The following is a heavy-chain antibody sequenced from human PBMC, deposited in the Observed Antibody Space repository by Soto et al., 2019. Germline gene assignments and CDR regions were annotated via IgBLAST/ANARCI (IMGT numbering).Heavy chain of an antibody. J-gene: IGHJ6*02. Sequence: QVQLVQSGAEVENPGASVKVSCKASGYTFTRYGIGWARQAPGQGLEWMGWINTYNGNTNYAQNVRGRVTLTTDTSTSTAYMELRSLRSNDTAIYYCAMVDVYVTPSPQDVWGQGTTVIVSS. V-gene: IGHV1-18*01. CDR1: GYTFTRYG. CDR2: INTYNGNT. D-gene: IGHD3-16*01. CDR3: AMVDVYVTPSPQDV.